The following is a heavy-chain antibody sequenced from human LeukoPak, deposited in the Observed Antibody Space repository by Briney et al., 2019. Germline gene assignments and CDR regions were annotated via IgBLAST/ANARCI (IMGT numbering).Heavy chain of an antibody. Sequence: SETLSLTCTVSGGSINRYYWSWIRQPPGKGLEWMGYVYYSGKTKYNPSLKSRVTISVDTSKKHISLRLKSVTAADTAVYYCARHINDYGDANFDSWGQGTLVTVSS. CDR1: GGSINRYY. CDR3: ARHINDYGDANFDS. J-gene: IGHJ4*02. V-gene: IGHV4-59*08. D-gene: IGHD4-17*01. CDR2: VYYSGKT.